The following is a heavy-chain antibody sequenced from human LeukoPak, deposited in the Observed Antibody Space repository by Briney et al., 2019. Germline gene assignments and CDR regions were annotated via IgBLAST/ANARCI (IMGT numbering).Heavy chain of an antibody. CDR3: ARVYDSSGYYYALRPGAFDI. CDR1: GYTFTGYY. V-gene: IGHV1-2*02. CDR2: INPNSGGT. J-gene: IGHJ3*02. Sequence: ASVKFSCKASGYTFTGYYIHWVRQAPGQGLEWMGWINPNSGGTNYAQKFQGRVTMTRDTSISTAYMELSRLRSDDTAVYYCARVYDSSGYYYALRPGAFDIWGQGTVVTVSS. D-gene: IGHD3-22*01.